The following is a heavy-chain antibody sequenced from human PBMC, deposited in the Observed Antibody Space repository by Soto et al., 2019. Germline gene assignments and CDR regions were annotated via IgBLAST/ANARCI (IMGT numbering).Heavy chain of an antibody. Sequence: SETLSLTCTVSGGSISSGGYYWSWIRQHPGKGLEWIGYIYYSGSTYYNPSLKSRVTISVDTSKNQFSLKLSSVTAADTAVYYCKAARLDYYYGMDVWGQGTTVTVSS. CDR3: KAARLDYYYGMDV. CDR1: GGSISSGGYY. CDR2: IYYSGST. V-gene: IGHV4-31*03. D-gene: IGHD6-6*01. J-gene: IGHJ6*02.